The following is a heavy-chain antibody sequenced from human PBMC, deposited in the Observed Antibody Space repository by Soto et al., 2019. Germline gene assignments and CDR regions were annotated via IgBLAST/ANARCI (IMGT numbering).Heavy chain of an antibody. Sequence: GGSLRLSCAASGFTFSSYGMHWVRQAPGKGLEWVAVISYDGSNKYYADSVKGRFTISRDNSKNTLYLQMNSLRAEDTAVYYCAKDTGVVCLDYWGQGTLVTVSS. D-gene: IGHD3-3*01. CDR1: GFTFSSYG. V-gene: IGHV3-30*18. CDR3: AKDTGVVCLDY. J-gene: IGHJ4*02. CDR2: ISYDGSNK.